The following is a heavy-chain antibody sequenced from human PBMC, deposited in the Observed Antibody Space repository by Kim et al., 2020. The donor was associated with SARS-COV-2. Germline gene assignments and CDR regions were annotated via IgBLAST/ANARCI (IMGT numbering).Heavy chain of an antibody. CDR1: AFNFGDYA. V-gene: IGHV3-9*01. CDR2: ISWNNDDI. D-gene: IGHD6-19*01. Sequence: GGSLRLSCVASAFNFGDYAMHWVRQAPGKGLEWVSSISWNNDDIWYADSVKGRFTISRDNAKNSLFLEMRSLGVEDTAFYYCAKSIAVAGSLNDPFNYWG. J-gene: IGHJ4*01. CDR3: AKSIAVAGSLNDPFNY.